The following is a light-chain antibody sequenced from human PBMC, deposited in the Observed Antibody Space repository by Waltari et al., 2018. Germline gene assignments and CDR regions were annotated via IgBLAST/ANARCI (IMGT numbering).Light chain of an antibody. CDR3: QQYHDWPLYT. Sequence: DIVMTQSPDSLAVSLGERATINCKSSQSVLYSSNNKNYLAWYQQKPGQPPKLLICWASIRESGVPDRFSGSGSGTDFTLTISSLQAEDVAVYYCQQYHDWPLYTFGQGTNLEIK. V-gene: IGKV4-1*01. CDR1: QSVLYSSNNKNY. J-gene: IGKJ2*01. CDR2: WAS.